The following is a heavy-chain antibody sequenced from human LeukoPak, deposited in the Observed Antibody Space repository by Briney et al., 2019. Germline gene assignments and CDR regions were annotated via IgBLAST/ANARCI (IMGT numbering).Heavy chain of an antibody. D-gene: IGHD3-22*01. Sequence: SETLSLTCTVSGGSISSSSYYWGWIRQPPGKGLEWIGSIYYSGSTYYNPSLKSRVTISVDTSKNQFSLKRSSVTAADTAVYYCARDRYYYDSSGCYDYWGQGTLVTVSS. V-gene: IGHV4-39*07. CDR2: IYYSGST. J-gene: IGHJ4*02. CDR1: GGSISSSSYY. CDR3: ARDRYYYDSSGCYDY.